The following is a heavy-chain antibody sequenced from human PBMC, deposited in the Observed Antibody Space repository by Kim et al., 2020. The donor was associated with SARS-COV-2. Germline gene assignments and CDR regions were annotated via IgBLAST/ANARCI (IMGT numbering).Heavy chain of an antibody. D-gene: IGHD3-16*01. Sequence: GGSLRLSCAASGFTFSTSWMAWVRQAPGKGLEWVSNIKQDGSVRHYVDSVKGRFTISRDNAKNSVFLQMNSLRAEDTAVYYCVKEWGSWGHGTLVTVSS. CDR2: IKQDGSVR. V-gene: IGHV3-7*03. CDR1: GFTFSTSW. J-gene: IGHJ5*01. CDR3: VKEWGS.